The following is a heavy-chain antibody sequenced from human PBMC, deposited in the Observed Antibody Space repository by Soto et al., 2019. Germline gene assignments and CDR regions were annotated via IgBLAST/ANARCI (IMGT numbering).Heavy chain of an antibody. D-gene: IGHD3-9*01. CDR3: AKVGYLTGYTLDY. CDR1: GFTFDDYA. V-gene: IGHV3-9*01. Sequence: EVQLVESGGGLVQPGRSLRLSCAASGFTFDDYAMHWVRQAPGKGLEWVSGISWNSGSIGYADSVKGRFTISRDNAKNSLYLQMNSLRAEDTALYYCAKVGYLTGYTLDYWGQGTLVTVSS. CDR2: ISWNSGSI. J-gene: IGHJ4*02.